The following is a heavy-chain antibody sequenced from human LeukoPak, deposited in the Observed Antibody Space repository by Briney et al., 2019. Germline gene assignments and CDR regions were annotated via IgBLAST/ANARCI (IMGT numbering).Heavy chain of an antibody. V-gene: IGHV4-38-2*02. CDR1: GYSISSGYY. CDR2: FYHSGST. Sequence: SETLSLTCLVSGYSISSGYYWGWIRQPPGKGLEWIGSFYHSGSTYYNPSLKSRVTISVDTSKNQFSLKLSSVTAADTAVYYCAREHFDYWGQGTLVTVSS. J-gene: IGHJ4*02. CDR3: AREHFDY.